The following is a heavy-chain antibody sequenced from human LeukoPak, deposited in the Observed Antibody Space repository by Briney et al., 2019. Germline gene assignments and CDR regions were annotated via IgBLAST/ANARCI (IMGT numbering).Heavy chain of an antibody. D-gene: IGHD3-3*01. CDR3: ARAIFGVVILCYMDV. Sequence: GGSLRLSCAASGFTFSDYYMSWIRQAPGKELEWVSYISSSGSTIYYADSVKGRFTISRDNAKNSLYLQRNSLRAEATAVYYCARAIFGVVILCYMDVWGKGTTVTVSS. J-gene: IGHJ6*03. CDR1: GFTFSDYY. CDR2: ISSSGSTI. V-gene: IGHV3-11*04.